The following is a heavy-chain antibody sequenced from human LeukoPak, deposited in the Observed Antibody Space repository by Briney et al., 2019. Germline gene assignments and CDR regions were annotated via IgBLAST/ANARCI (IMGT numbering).Heavy chain of an antibody. CDR2: IKQDGSEK. CDR3: ARGGGLDV. J-gene: IGHJ6*02. CDR1: GFTFSSYW. V-gene: IGHV3-7*03. Sequence: PGGSLRLSCAVSGFTFSSYWMSWVRQAPGKGLEWVANIKQDGSEKYYVDSVKGRFTIFRDNAENSLYLQMSNLRAEDTAVYFCARGGGLDVWGQGATVTVSS. D-gene: IGHD3-16*01.